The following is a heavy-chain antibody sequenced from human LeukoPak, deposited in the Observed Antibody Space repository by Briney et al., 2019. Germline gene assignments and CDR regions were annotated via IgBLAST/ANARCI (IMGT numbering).Heavy chain of an antibody. J-gene: IGHJ5*02. CDR3: ARDSVDTIFGIPRYCWFDP. V-gene: IGHV1-2*02. D-gene: IGHD3-3*01. CDR2: INPNSGGT. CDR1: GYTFTGYY. Sequence: GASVKVSCKASGYTFTGYYMHWVRQAPGQGLEWTGWINPNSGGTNYAQKFQGRVTMTRDTSISTAYMELSRLRSDDTAVYYCARDSVDTIFGIPRYCWFDPWGQGTLVTVSS.